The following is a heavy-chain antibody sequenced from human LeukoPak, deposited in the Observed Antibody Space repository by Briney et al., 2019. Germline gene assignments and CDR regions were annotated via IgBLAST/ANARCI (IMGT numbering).Heavy chain of an antibody. CDR1: GFTFSSYG. D-gene: IGHD2-2*01. Sequence: GGSLRLSCAASGFTFSSYGMHWVRQAPGKGLEWVAFIRYDGSNKYYADSVKGRFTISRDNSKNTLYLQMNSLRAEDTAVYYCAKDRDIVVVPAAPLDNWFDPWGQGTLVTVSS. J-gene: IGHJ5*02. V-gene: IGHV3-30*02. CDR2: IRYDGSNK. CDR3: AKDRDIVVVPAAPLDNWFDP.